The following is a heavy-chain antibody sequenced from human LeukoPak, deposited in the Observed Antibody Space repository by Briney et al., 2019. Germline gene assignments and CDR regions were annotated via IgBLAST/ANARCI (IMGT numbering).Heavy chain of an antibody. CDR2: IYYSGST. J-gene: IGHJ4*02. D-gene: IGHD2-2*01. CDR1: GGSISSGGYY. CDR3: ARGVVPAAWGGYFDY. Sequence: SETLSLTCTVSGGSISSGGYYWSWLRQHPGNGLEWIGYIYYSGSTYYNPSLKSRVTISVDTSKNQFSLKLSSVTAADTAVYYCARGVVPAAWGGYFDYWGQGTLVTVSS. V-gene: IGHV4-31*03.